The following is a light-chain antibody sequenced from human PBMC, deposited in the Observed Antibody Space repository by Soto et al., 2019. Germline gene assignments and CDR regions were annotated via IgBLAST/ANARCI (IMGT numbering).Light chain of an antibody. J-gene: IGKJ5*01. CDR1: QSVNIY. CDR2: DAS. V-gene: IGKV3-11*01. CDR3: QQRRSWPLT. Sequence: EIVLTQSPATLSLSPGDRATLSCWASQSVNIYLSWYQQKPGQAPRLLISDASNRATGIPARFSGRGSGTDFTLTISSLEPEDFAVYYCQQRRSWPLTFGQGTRLEIK.